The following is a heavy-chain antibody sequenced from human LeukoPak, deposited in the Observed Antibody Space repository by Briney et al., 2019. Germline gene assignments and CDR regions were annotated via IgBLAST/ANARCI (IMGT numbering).Heavy chain of an antibody. CDR3: AKDLSDNYNLFDY. J-gene: IGHJ4*02. Sequence: GGSLRLSCAASGFTFRSYAMSWVRQAPGKGLEWVSVISGPGYTTYYADSMKGRLTISRDNSNNMLYLQLSSLRAEDTAVYYCAKDLSDNYNLFDYWGQGTLVTVSS. D-gene: IGHD1-1*01. V-gene: IGHV3-23*01. CDR2: ISGPGYTT. CDR1: GFTFRSYA.